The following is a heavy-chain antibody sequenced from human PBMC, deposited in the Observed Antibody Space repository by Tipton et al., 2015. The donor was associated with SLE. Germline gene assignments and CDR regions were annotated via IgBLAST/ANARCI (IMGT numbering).Heavy chain of an antibody. V-gene: IGHV4-39*07. Sequence: TLSLTCTVPGGSISSSSYYWGWIRQPPGKGLEWIGSIYYSGSTYYNPSLKSRVTISVDTSKNQFSLKLSSVTAADTAVYYCASQQRFLEWLFYWGQGTLVTVSS. J-gene: IGHJ4*02. CDR2: IYYSGST. CDR3: ASQQRFLEWLFY. D-gene: IGHD3-3*01. CDR1: GGSISSSSYY.